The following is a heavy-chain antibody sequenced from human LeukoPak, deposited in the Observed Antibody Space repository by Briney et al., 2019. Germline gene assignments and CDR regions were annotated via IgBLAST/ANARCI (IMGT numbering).Heavy chain of an antibody. CDR1: GFTFSSYS. CDR3: AKGPVSYYDFWSGYPYFDY. J-gene: IGHJ4*02. V-gene: IGHV3-23*01. Sequence: PGGSLRLSCAASGFTFSSYSMNWVRQAPGKGLEWVSAISGSGGSTYYADSVKGRFTISRDNSKNTLYLQMNSLRAEDTAVYYCAKGPVSYYDFWSGYPYFDYWGQGTLVTVSS. CDR2: ISGSGGST. D-gene: IGHD3-3*01.